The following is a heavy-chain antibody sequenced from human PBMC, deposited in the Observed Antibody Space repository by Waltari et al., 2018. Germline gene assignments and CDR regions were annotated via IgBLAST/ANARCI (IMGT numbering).Heavy chain of an antibody. CDR3: ARGTRELGRGNYYYYMDV. Sequence: QVTLKESGPALVKPTQTLTLTCTVPGCSFSTSGLRVSWLRQPPGEALEWLARIDWDDDKFYSTSLKTRLTISKDTSKNQVVLTMTNMDPVDTATYYCARGTRELGRGNYYYYMDVWGKVTTVTVSS. CDR1: GCSFSTSGLR. CDR2: IDWDDDK. J-gene: IGHJ6*03. D-gene: IGHD1-26*01. V-gene: IGHV2-70*04.